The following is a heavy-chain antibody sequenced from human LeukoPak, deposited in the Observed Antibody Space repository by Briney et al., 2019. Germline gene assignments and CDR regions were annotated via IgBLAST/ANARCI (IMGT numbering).Heavy chain of an antibody. CDR1: GFIFSNFW. J-gene: IGHJ4*02. CDR3: ARDPQYSYDDSGTFDS. CDR2: IKQDGEET. D-gene: IGHD3-22*01. Sequence: GGSLRLSCAASGFIFSNFWMSWVRQAPGKGPEWVANIKQDGEETYYLDSVKGRFAVSRDNAKNSLYLQMNTLRAEDTAVYYCARDPQYSYDDSGTFDSWGQGTLVTVSS. V-gene: IGHV3-7*01.